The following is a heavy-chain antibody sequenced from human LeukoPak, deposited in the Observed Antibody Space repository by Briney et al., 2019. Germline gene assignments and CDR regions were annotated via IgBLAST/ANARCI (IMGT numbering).Heavy chain of an antibody. CDR2: IIPIFGTA. V-gene: IGHV1-69*13. J-gene: IGHJ6*03. CDR1: GGTFSSYA. CDR3: ARVSNYYYYYYMDV. D-gene: IGHD4-11*01. Sequence: ASVKVSCKASGGTFSSYAISWVRQAPGQGLEWMGGIIPIFGTANYAQKFQGRVTITADGSTSTAYMELSSLRSEDTAVYYCARVSNYYYYYYMDVWGKGTTVTVSS.